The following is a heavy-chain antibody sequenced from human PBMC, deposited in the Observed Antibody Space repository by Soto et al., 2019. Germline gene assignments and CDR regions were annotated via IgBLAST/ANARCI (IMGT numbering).Heavy chain of an antibody. V-gene: IGHV1-8*01. CDR2: MNPNSGNT. J-gene: IGHJ6*03. D-gene: IGHD1-20*01. CDR3: ARGLYNWNYYYYMDV. CDR1: GYTFTSYG. Sequence: ASVKVSCKASGYTFTSYGINWVRQATGQGLEWMGWMNPNSGNTGYAQKFQGRVTMTRNTSISTDYIELSSLRSEDTAVYYCARGLYNWNYYYYMDVWGKGTTVTVS.